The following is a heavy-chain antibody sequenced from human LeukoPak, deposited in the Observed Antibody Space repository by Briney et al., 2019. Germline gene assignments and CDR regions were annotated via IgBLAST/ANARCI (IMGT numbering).Heavy chain of an antibody. V-gene: IGHV3-23*01. J-gene: IGHJ5*02. CDR3: AKDVRRCNGACT. CDR1: GFTFSTYS. Sequence: GGSLRLSCAASGFTFSTYSFSWVRQAPGKGLEWVSGISASGGDTFYADSVKGRFTISRDNSKNTLSLQMNSLRVEDTAIYYCAKDVRRCNGACTWGQGTLVTVSS. D-gene: IGHD2-8*01. CDR2: ISASGGDT.